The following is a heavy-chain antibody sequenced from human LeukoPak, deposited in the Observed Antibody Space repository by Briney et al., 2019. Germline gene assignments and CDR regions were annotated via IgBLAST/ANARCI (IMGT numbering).Heavy chain of an antibody. CDR3: ARGREDIVVVPAATNHNWFDP. J-gene: IGHJ5*02. CDR2: IYYSGYI. V-gene: IGHV4-39*01. CDR1: GVSISSSSYY. D-gene: IGHD2-2*01. Sequence: NASETLSLTCTVSGVSISSSSYYWGWIRQPPGKGLEWIGNIYYSGYIYYNPSLKSRVTISVDTSKNQFSLKLSSVTAADTAVYYCARGREDIVVVPAATNHNWFDPWGQGTLVTVSS.